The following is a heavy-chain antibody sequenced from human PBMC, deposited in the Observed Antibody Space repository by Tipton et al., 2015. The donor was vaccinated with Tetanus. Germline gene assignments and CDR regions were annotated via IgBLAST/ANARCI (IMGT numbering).Heavy chain of an antibody. CDR1: GFIFSDYY. V-gene: IGHV3-11*04. D-gene: IGHD2/OR15-2a*01. J-gene: IGHJ4*02. CDR3: ARLRVYCSTACYSREDY. CDR2: ISGDGSTI. Sequence: SLRLSCAASGFIFSDYYMSWIRKAPGRGLEWLSFISGDGSTIHYADSVKGRFTISRDNARNSLSVHMNSLTAEDTAVYYCARLRVYCSTACYSREDYWGQGTLVTVSS.